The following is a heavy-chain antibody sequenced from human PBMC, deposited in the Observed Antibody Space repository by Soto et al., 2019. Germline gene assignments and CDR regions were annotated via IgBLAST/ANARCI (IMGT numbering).Heavy chain of an antibody. J-gene: IGHJ4*02. CDR1: GGSFSGYY. V-gene: IGHV4-34*01. Sequence: QVQLQQWGAGLLKPSETLSLTCAVYGGSFSGYYWSWIRQPPGKGLEWIGEINHSGSTNYNPSLKSLVTVSVDPSTHPFSLKLSSVAAADPAVYYCARRVVVAAEPFDYWGQGPLVTVSS. CDR2: INHSGST. CDR3: ARRVVVAAEPFDY. D-gene: IGHD2-15*01.